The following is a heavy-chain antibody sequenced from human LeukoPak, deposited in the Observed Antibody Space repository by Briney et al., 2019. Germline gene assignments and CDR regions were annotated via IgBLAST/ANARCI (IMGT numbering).Heavy chain of an antibody. CDR3: ARGYCTSTNCNNWFDP. CDR1: GFTFSNYA. V-gene: IGHV3-23*01. CDR2: ISGGGDMT. J-gene: IGHJ5*02. Sequence: GGSLRLSCAASGFTFSNYAMSWVRQGPGEGLEWVSAISGGGDMTHYTDSVKGRFTISRDNSRNVLYLQMNSLRADDAAIYYCARGYCTSTNCNNWFDPWGQGALVTVSS. D-gene: IGHD2-2*01.